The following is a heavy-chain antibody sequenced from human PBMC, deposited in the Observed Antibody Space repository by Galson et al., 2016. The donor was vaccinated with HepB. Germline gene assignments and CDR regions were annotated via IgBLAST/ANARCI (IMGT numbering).Heavy chain of an antibody. Sequence: SLRLSCAASGFTFNVAWMNWVRQAPGKGLEWVGRIKHKGVGETTDLAAPVKGRFFISRDDSQSTLSLQMNSLRPEDTAVYYCTTDGVHSHASFDYWGQGALVAVSS. CDR2: IKHKGVGETT. J-gene: IGHJ4*02. CDR3: TTDGVHSHASFDY. V-gene: IGHV3-15*01. CDR1: GFTFNVAW. D-gene: IGHD3-10*01.